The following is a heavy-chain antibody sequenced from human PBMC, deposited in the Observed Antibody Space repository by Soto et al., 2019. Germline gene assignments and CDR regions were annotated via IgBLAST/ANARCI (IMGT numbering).Heavy chain of an antibody. Sequence: EVQLVESGGGLVHPWGYLRLSCAAAGFTFSSYGVNWVRQATGKGLQWVSYISSRGSPIYYADSVKGRFTVSRDDAKNSLFLQINSLRDGDTAVYYCARDQYSNSYYFGMDVWGQGTTVIVSS. J-gene: IGHJ6*02. CDR3: ARDQYSNSYYFGMDV. D-gene: IGHD5-18*01. CDR2: ISSRGSPI. CDR1: GFTFSSYG. V-gene: IGHV3-48*02.